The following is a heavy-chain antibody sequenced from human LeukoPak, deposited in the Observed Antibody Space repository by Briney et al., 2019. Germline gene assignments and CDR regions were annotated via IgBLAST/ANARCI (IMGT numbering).Heavy chain of an antibody. D-gene: IGHD3-16*01. CDR1: GGSMNNYY. CDR3: ARVIRLGDSDAFDI. J-gene: IGHJ3*02. Sequence: SETLSLTCTVSGGSMNNYYWSWIRQPPGKGLNWVGYIYYSGYTNYNPSLKSRVTISLDTSKKQFSLKLSSVTAADTAVYYCARVIRLGDSDAFDIWGQGTMVTVSS. V-gene: IGHV4-59*01. CDR2: IYYSGYT.